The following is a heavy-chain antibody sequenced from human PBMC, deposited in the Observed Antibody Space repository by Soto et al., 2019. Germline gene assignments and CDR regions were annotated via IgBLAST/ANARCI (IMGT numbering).Heavy chain of an antibody. D-gene: IGHD5-18*01. V-gene: IGHV4-34*01. CDR1: GGSFSGYY. CDR2: INHSGST. J-gene: IGHJ6*02. Sequence: SETLSLTCAVYGGSFSGYYWSWIRQPAGKGLEWIGEINHSGSTNYNPSLKSRVTISVDTSKNQFSLKLSSVTAADTAVYYCVRVPWIQIAYGMEVWGHGTTVTVSS. CDR3: VRVPWIQIAYGMEV.